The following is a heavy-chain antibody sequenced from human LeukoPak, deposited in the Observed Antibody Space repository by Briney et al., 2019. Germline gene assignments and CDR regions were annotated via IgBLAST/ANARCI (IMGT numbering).Heavy chain of an antibody. Sequence: GGSLRLSCAACGFTFSSYGMHWVRQAPGKGLEWVTFIRYDGSNKYYADSVKGRFTISRDNSKNTLYLQMNSLRAEDTAVYYCAKDARVTMVRGVSYYFDYWGQGTLVTVSS. J-gene: IGHJ4*02. CDR1: GFTFSSYG. CDR3: AKDARVTMVRGVSYYFDY. D-gene: IGHD3-10*01. CDR2: IRYDGSNK. V-gene: IGHV3-30*02.